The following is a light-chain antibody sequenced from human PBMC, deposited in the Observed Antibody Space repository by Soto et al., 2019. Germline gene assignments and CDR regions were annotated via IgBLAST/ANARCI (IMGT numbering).Light chain of an antibody. V-gene: IGLV7-43*01. CDR3: LLYCDDTRV. CDR1: TGAVTSDYY. J-gene: IGLJ3*02. Sequence: QAVVTQEPSLTVSPGGTVTLTCASSTGAVTSDYYANWFQQKPGQVPTTLIYSTNNRHSWTPARFSGSLLGGKAALTLSGVQHDDEADYYCLLYCDDTRVFGGGTKLTVL. CDR2: STN.